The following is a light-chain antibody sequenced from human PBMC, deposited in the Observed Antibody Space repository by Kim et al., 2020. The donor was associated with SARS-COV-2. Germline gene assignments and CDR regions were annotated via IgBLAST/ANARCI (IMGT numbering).Light chain of an antibody. V-gene: IGLV1-47*01. Sequence: GASGTISCSGSSSNIEKNFVEWYQQCPGTAPKVLIYRSNQRPSGVPDRFSGSKSGTSASLAISGLRSEDEADYYCAAWDDSLSGRVFGGETQLTVL. CDR1: SSNIEKNF. CDR3: AAWDDSLSGRV. J-gene: IGLJ3*02. CDR2: RSN.